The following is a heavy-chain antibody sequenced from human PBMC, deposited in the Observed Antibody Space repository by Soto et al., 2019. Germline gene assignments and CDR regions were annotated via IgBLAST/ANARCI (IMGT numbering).Heavy chain of an antibody. D-gene: IGHD6-13*01. CDR3: AKEIYRSSWYSWAGMDV. J-gene: IGHJ6*02. Sequence: HPGGSLRLSCAASRFTFSSYAMSWVRQDPGKGLAWVSTISGSGGSTYYADSVKGRFTISSDNSKNTLYLQMNSLRAEDTAIYYCAKEIYRSSWYSWAGMDVWGQGTTVTVSS. CDR2: ISGSGGST. CDR1: RFTFSSYA. V-gene: IGHV3-23*01.